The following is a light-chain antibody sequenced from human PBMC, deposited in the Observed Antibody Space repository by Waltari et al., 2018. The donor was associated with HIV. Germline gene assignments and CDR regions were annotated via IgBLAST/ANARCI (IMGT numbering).Light chain of an antibody. J-gene: IGLJ2*01. CDR2: QDN. Sequence: NFMLTQPHSVSESPGKTVTISCTRSSGSFASNYVPWYQPRPGSSPTTVIYQDNQRPSGVPDRFSGSIDSSSNSASLTISGLKTEDEADYYCQSYDSNNHVLFGGGTKLTVL. CDR1: SGSFASNY. CDR3: QSYDSNNHVL. V-gene: IGLV6-57*01.